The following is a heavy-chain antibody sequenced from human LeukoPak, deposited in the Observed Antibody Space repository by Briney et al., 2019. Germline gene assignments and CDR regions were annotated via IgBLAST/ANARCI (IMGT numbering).Heavy chain of an antibody. V-gene: IGHV3-23*01. J-gene: IGHJ5*02. D-gene: IGHD4-11*01. CDR2: ISGSGGST. CDR1: GFTFSTYA. Sequence: LAGGSLRLSCAASGFTFSTYAMSWVRQAPGKGLEWVSGISGSGGSTYYADSVKGRFTISRDNSKNTLFLQMNSLRAEDTAVYYCATVALTTVATGWFDPWGQGTLVTVSS. CDR3: ATVALTTVATGWFDP.